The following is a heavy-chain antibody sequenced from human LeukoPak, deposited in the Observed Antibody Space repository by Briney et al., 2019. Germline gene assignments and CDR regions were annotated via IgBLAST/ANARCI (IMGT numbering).Heavy chain of an antibody. Sequence: GGSLTLSCAVSGFTVSSNYMSWVRQAPGKGLEWISYIYSGGSTYYADSVKGRFTISRDSSKNTLYLQINSLRAEDTAVYYCARSRGVVIAGDAFDIWGQGTMVTVSS. CDR2: IYSGGST. J-gene: IGHJ3*02. CDR3: ARSRGVVIAGDAFDI. CDR1: GFTVSSNY. V-gene: IGHV3-66*01. D-gene: IGHD2-21*01.